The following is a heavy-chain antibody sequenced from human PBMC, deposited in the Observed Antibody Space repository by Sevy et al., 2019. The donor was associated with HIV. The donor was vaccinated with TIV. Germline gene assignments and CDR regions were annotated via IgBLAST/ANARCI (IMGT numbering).Heavy chain of an antibody. J-gene: IGHJ6*02. V-gene: IGHV1-18*01. CDR2: ISVYNGIT. Sequence: ASVKVSCKASGYTFTSYGISWVRQAPGQGLEWMGWISVYNGITNYAQKVQGRVTLTTETSTSTVYMELRSLRSDDTAVYYCARGPEAWSGYYYHYYGMDVWGQGTTVTVSS. D-gene: IGHD3-3*01. CDR3: ARGPEAWSGYYYHYYGMDV. CDR1: GYTFTSYG.